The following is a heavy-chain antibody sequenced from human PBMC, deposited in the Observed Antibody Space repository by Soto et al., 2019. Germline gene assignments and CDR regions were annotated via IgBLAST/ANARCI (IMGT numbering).Heavy chain of an antibody. CDR1: GFTFSSYA. CDR2: ISGSGGST. CDR3: AKDPTITMVRGVAFDY. Sequence: GGSLRLSCAASGFTFSSYAMIWVRQAPGKGLEWVSAISGSGGSTYYADSVKGRFTISRDNSKNTLYLQMNSLRAEDTAVYYCAKDPTITMVRGVAFDYWGQGTLVTVSS. V-gene: IGHV3-23*01. D-gene: IGHD3-10*01. J-gene: IGHJ4*02.